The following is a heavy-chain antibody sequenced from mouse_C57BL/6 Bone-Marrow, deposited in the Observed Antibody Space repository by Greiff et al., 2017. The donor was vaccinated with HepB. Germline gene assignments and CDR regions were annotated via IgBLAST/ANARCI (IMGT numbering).Heavy chain of an antibody. CDR2: IYPSDSET. CDR1: GYTFTSYW. CDR3: ARFGSRFAY. V-gene: IGHV1-61*01. D-gene: IGHD1-1*01. Sequence: QVQLQQPGAELVRPGSSVKLSCKASGYTFTSYWMDWVKQRPGQGLEWIGNIYPSDSETRYNQKFKDKATLTVDKSSSTAYMRLSSLTSEDSAVYYCARFGSRFAYWGQGTLVTVSA. J-gene: IGHJ3*01.